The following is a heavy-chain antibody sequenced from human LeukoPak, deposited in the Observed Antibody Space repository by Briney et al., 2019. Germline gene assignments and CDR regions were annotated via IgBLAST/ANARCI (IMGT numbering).Heavy chain of an antibody. CDR1: GYTFTSYA. CDR3: ARDRFFDY. V-gene: IGHV1-3*01. CDR2: IDVGNGNT. Sequence: ASVKVSCKASGYTFTSYAMHWVRQAPGQRREWMGWIDVGNGNTKYSQKFQGRVTITRDTSASTAYMELSSLRSEDTAVYYCARDRFFDYWGQGTLVTVSS. J-gene: IGHJ4*02.